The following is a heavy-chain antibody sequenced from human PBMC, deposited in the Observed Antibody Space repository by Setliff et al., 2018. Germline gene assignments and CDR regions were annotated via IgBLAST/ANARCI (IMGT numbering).Heavy chain of an antibody. J-gene: IGHJ3*02. CDR1: GFTFNTYT. CDR2: IGPNGGST. Sequence: GGSLRLSCSASGFTFNTYTMHWVRQAPGKGLEYVSSIGPNGGSTYHANSVKGRFTISRDSSKNTLYLQMSSLRAEDTAVYYCVKTHWDTRIRGAFDIWGQGTMVTVSS. V-gene: IGHV3-64D*09. D-gene: IGHD3-10*01. CDR3: VKTHWDTRIRGAFDI.